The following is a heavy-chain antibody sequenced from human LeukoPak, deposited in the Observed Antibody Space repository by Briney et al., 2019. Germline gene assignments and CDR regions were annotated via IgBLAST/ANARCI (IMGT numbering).Heavy chain of an antibody. CDR1: GFTFTSFA. D-gene: IGHD3-9*01. Sequence: GGSLRLSCAASGFTFTSFAMSWVRQAPGKGLEWVSTISRSGVATYYANSVKGRFTISRDNSKNTLYLQMNSLRAEDTAVYYCAKWSSDDILTGSGPLLYFDYWGQGTLVTVSS. CDR2: ISRSGVAT. V-gene: IGHV3-23*01. CDR3: AKWSSDDILTGSGPLLYFDY. J-gene: IGHJ4*02.